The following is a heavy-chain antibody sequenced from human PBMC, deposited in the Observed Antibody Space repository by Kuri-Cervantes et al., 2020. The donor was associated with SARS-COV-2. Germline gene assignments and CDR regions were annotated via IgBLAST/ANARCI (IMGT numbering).Heavy chain of an antibody. CDR1: GFSFSSYA. V-gene: IGHV3-23*01. CDR2: ISGSGDST. Sequence: GESLKISCAASGFSFSSYAMSWVRQAPGKGLEWVSSISGSGDSTYYGDSVKGRFTISRDNSKNTLYLQMNSLRAEDTAVYYCANEASQVDYWGQGTLVTVSS. J-gene: IGHJ4*02. D-gene: IGHD5-12*01. CDR3: ANEASQVDY.